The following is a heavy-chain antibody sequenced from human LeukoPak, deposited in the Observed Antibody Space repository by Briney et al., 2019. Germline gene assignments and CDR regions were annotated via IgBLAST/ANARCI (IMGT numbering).Heavy chain of an antibody. CDR1: GDSISSYY. V-gene: IGHV4-59*01. CDR2: IYYSGST. Sequence: TSETLSLTCTVSGDSISSYYCSWIRQPPGKGLEWIGYIYYSGSTSYNPSLKSRVTISLDTSNNQFSLKLRSVTAADTAVYYCARSSGWYHRGPDYYYYYMDVWGKGTTVTVS. D-gene: IGHD6-19*01. CDR3: ARSSGWYHRGPDYYYYYMDV. J-gene: IGHJ6*03.